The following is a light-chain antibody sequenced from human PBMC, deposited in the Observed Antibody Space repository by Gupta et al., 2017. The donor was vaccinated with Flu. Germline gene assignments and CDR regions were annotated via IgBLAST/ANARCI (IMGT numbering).Light chain of an antibody. CDR1: QRVSSN. J-gene: IGKJ1*01. Sequence: EIVMTQSPATLSVSPGERATLSCRASQRVSSNLSWFQQKPGQAPRLLIYGASSRATGIPARFRGSGSGTEFTLTISSLQSEDFAIYYYQQYDNWPPWTFGQGTKVEIK. V-gene: IGKV3-15*01. CDR2: GAS. CDR3: QQYDNWPPWT.